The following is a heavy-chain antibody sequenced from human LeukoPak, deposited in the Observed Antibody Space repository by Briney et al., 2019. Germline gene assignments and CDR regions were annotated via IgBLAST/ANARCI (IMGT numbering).Heavy chain of an antibody. CDR1: GFTVSSNY. CDR2: IHSGGST. J-gene: IGHJ6*02. Sequence: GGSLRLSCAASGFTVSSNYMNWVRQAPGKGREGVSVIHSGGSTYYADSVKGRFTISRDNSKNMLYLQMNSLRVEDTAVYYCANTVPHPSLGYYYYGMDVWGQGTTVTVSS. CDR3: ANTVPHPSLGYYYYGMDV. D-gene: IGHD3-16*01. V-gene: IGHV3-53*01.